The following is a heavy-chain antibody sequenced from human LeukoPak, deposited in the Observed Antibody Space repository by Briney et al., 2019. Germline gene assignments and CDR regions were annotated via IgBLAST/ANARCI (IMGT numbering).Heavy chain of an antibody. CDR2: ISSSSSYI. V-gene: IGHV3-21*01. Sequence: TGVSLRLSCAASGFTFSSYSMTWVRQAPGKGLEWVSSISSSSSYIYYADSVKGRFTISRDNAKNSLYLQMNSLRAEDTAVYYCARDLGGAAAGSCFDYWGQGTLVTVSS. J-gene: IGHJ4*02. CDR3: ARDLGGAAAGSCFDY. D-gene: IGHD6-13*01. CDR1: GFTFSSYS.